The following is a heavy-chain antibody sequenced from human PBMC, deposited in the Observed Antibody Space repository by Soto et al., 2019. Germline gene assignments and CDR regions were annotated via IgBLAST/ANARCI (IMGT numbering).Heavy chain of an antibody. CDR3: ATAFPSSRWH. CDR1: GYTFNSYG. V-gene: IGHV1-18*01. J-gene: IGHJ4*02. CDR2: ISTYNGNT. D-gene: IGHD6-13*01. Sequence: QVQVVQSGAEVKKPGASVKVSCKASGYTFNSYGFTWVRQAPGQGLEWMGWISTYNGNTNYAHKPQGRVTMTSDTSTRTAYMELRTLTSGDTAVYYCATAFPSSRWHWGQGTLVTVSS.